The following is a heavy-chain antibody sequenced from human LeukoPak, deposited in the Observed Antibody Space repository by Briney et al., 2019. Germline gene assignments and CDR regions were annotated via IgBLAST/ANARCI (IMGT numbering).Heavy chain of an antibody. CDR1: GFSFSDHY. V-gene: IGHV3-7*01. J-gene: IGHJ4*02. CDR3: AREPFDY. CDR2: IKPDGSAE. Sequence: PGGSLRLSCAASGFSFSDHYMDWVRHAPGRGLEWVANIKPDGSAEYYAASVKGRFTISRDNAKNSLYLQMSSLRDEDTAVYYCAREPFDYWGQGILVTVSS.